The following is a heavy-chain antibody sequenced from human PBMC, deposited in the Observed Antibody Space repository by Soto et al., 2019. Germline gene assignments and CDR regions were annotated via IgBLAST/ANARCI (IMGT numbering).Heavy chain of an antibody. CDR3: ARGIGHYFDS. Sequence: PSETLSLTCTVSGGSISSSSYFWGWIRQPPGKGLEWIANIHYRGSTYYNASLKSRVTISVDMSKNQFSLKLSSVTAADSAVYPCARGIGHYFDSWGQGTLVTVSS. CDR1: GGSISSSSYF. J-gene: IGHJ4*02. V-gene: IGHV4-39*01. CDR2: IHYRGST.